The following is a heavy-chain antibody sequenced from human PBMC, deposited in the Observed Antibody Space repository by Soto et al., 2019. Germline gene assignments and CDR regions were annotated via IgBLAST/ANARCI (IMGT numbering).Heavy chain of an antibody. D-gene: IGHD4-17*01. Sequence: GGSLRLSCAASGFTFSSYSMNWVRQAPGKGLEWVSYISVGSSTIYYADSVKGRFTISRDNAKNSLYLQMNSLRAEDTAVYYCALTTVTTNWGQGTLVTVSS. J-gene: IGHJ4*02. V-gene: IGHV3-48*01. CDR2: ISVGSSTI. CDR1: GFTFSSYS. CDR3: ALTTVTTN.